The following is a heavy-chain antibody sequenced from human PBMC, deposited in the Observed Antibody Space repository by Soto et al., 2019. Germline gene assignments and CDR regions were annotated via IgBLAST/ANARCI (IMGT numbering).Heavy chain of an antibody. Sequence: LSLTCRVSDGSMNSDSSYWGWIRQPPGKGLEWIGVINHSGSTYHNLSLKGRVTMSVDASRNQFSLKLTSMTAADTAVYYCARLGGYVSVGYYYLWDSWGQGTLVTVS. CDR1: DGSMNSDSSY. V-gene: IGHV4-39*01. D-gene: IGHD3-22*01. J-gene: IGHJ4*02. CDR3: ARLGGYVSVGYYYLWDS. CDR2: INHSGST.